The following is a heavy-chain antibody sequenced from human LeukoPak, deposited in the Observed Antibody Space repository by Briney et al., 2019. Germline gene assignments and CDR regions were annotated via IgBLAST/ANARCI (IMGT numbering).Heavy chain of an antibody. CDR2: INPSGGST. D-gene: IGHD6-19*01. J-gene: IGHJ6*02. CDR1: GYTFTSYY. Sequence: ASVKVSCKASGYTFTSYYMHWVRQAPGQGLEWMGIINPSGGSTSYAQKFQGRVTITRDTSASTAYMELSSLRSEDTAVYYCARDAKDSSGSYYYYYGMDVWGQGTTATVSS. V-gene: IGHV1-46*01. CDR3: ARDAKDSSGSYYYYYGMDV.